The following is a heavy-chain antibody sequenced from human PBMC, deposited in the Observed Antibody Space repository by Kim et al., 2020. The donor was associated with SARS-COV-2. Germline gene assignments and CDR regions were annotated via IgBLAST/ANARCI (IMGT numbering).Heavy chain of an antibody. CDR1: GYTFTSYY. J-gene: IGHJ4*02. D-gene: IGHD3-22*01. CDR2: INPSGGST. CDR3: ARDRGSGYAPAGGFDY. Sequence: ASVKVSCKASGYTFTSYYMHWVRQAPGQGLEWMGIINPSGGSTSYAQKFQGRVTMTRDTSTSTVYMELSSLRSEDTAVYYCARDRGSGYAPAGGFDYWGQGTLVTVSS. V-gene: IGHV1-46*01.